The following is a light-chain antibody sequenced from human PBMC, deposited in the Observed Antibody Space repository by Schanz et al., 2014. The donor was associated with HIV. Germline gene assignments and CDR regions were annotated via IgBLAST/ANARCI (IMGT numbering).Light chain of an antibody. CDR1: QSVGSD. CDR2: GAS. J-gene: IGKJ1*01. Sequence: EVVMTQSPATLSVSPGERATLSCRASQSVGSDLAWYQQKPGQAPRLLIYGASTRLTGIPARFSGSGSGREFTLTISSLQSEDFAVYYCQQYGSSLWTFGQGTKVEIK. CDR3: QQYGSSLWT. V-gene: IGKV3-15*01.